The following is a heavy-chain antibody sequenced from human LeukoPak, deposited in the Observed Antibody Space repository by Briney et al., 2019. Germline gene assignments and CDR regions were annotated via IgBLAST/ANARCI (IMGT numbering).Heavy chain of an antibody. CDR3: ARELGYCSGGSCYTHDAFDI. Sequence: ASVKVSCKASGYTFTSYDINWVRQATGQGLEWMGWMNPNSGNTGYAQKFQGRVTMTRNTSISTAYTELSSLRSEDTAVYYCARELGYCSGGSCYTHDAFDIWGQGTMVTASS. V-gene: IGHV1-8*01. J-gene: IGHJ3*02. CDR2: MNPNSGNT. D-gene: IGHD2-15*01. CDR1: GYTFTSYD.